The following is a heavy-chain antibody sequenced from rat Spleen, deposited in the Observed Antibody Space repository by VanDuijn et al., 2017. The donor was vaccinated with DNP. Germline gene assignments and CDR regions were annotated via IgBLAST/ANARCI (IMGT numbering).Heavy chain of an antibody. J-gene: IGHJ2*01. CDR3: ARRYSLYFDY. CDR2: ISPSGRST. D-gene: IGHD1-1*01. V-gene: IGHV5-25*01. CDR1: GFTFSDYD. Sequence: EVQLVESGGGLVQPGRSLKLSCTASGFTFSDYDMAWVRQAPTKGLEWVAAISPSGRSTYYRDAVKGRFTVSRENAKSSLYLQRDSLRSEDTATYYCARRYSLYFDYWGQGVMVTVSS.